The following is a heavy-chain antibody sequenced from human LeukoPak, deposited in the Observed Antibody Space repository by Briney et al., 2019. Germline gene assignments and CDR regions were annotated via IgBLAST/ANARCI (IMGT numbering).Heavy chain of an antibody. CDR1: GGSISSSNW. D-gene: IGHD3-16*02. Sequence: PSGTLSLTCAVSGGSISSSNWWSWVRQPPGKGLEWIGEIYHSGSTNYNPSLKSRVTISVDKSKNQFSLKLSSVTAADTAVYYCARYYDYVWGSYRYAFDIWGQGTMATVSS. V-gene: IGHV4-4*02. CDR3: ARYYDYVWGSYRYAFDI. CDR2: IYHSGST. J-gene: IGHJ3*02.